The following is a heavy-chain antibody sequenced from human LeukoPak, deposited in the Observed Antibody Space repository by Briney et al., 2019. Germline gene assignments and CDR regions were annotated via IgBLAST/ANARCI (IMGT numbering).Heavy chain of an antibody. V-gene: IGHV3-30-3*01. CDR1: GFTFSSYA. D-gene: IGHD1-26*01. J-gene: IGHJ4*02. CDR3: ARDWLVVGAHLDY. CDR2: ISYDGSNK. Sequence: PGGSLRLSCAASGFTFSSYAMHWVRQAPGKGLEWVAVISYDGSNKYYADSVKGRFTISRDNSKNTLYLQMNSLRAEDTAVYYCARDWLVVGAHLDYWGQGTLVTVSS.